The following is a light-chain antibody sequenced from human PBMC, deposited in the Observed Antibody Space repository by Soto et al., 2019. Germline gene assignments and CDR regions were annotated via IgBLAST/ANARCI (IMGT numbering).Light chain of an antibody. Sequence: EIVLTQSPGTLSLSPGDRATLSCRASQSVSSSYLAWYQQKPGQAPRLLIHGASSRATGIPDRFSGSGSGTDFTLAISRLEPEDFAVYYCQQYGRSLWTFGQGTKVDIK. V-gene: IGKV3-20*01. CDR2: GAS. CDR1: QSVSSSY. J-gene: IGKJ1*01. CDR3: QQYGRSLWT.